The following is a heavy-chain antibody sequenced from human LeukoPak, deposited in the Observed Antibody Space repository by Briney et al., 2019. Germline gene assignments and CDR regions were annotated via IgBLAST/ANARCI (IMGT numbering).Heavy chain of an antibody. J-gene: IGHJ4*02. CDR3: ARDQYYYGSGSYSPGFD. CDR1: GFTFSSFG. CDR2: ISYDGSNK. D-gene: IGHD3-10*01. V-gene: IGHV3-30*19. Sequence: GGSLRLSCVASGFTFSSFGMHWVRQAPGRGLEWVAVISYDGSNKYYADSVKGRFTISRDNSKNTLYLQMNSLRAEDTAVYYCARDQYYYGSGSYSPGFDWGQGTLVTVSS.